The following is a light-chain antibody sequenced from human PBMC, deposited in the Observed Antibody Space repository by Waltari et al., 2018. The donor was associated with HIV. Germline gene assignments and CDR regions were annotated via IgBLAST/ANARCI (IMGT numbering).Light chain of an antibody. CDR1: ALPKQY. CDR3: QSADSSDTFV. Sequence: ITCSGDALPKQYAYWYQQKPGQAPILVIYKDIERPSGIPERFSGSSSGTTVTLTISGVQAEDEADYYCQSADSSDTFVFGSGTKVTVL. J-gene: IGLJ1*01. V-gene: IGLV3-25*03. CDR2: KDI.